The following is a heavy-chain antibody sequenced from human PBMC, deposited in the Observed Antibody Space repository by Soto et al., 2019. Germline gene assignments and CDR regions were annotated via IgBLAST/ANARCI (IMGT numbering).Heavy chain of an antibody. Sequence: ASVKVSCKASGYTFTSYSISWVRQAPGQGLEWMGWITVYNGDTNYAQKLQVRVTMTVDTSTSTAYMELRGLRSEDTAVYYCARTRYCSDTSCHHYFDYWRQGTLVTVS. CDR2: ITVYNGDT. J-gene: IGHJ4*02. V-gene: IGHV1-18*01. CDR1: GYTFTSYS. CDR3: ARTRYCSDTSCHHYFDY. D-gene: IGHD2-2*01.